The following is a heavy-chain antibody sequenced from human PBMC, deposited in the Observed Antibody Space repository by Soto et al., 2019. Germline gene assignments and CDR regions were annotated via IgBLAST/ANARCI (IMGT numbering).Heavy chain of an antibody. J-gene: IGHJ4*01. Sequence: SQTLSLTCAITGDSVSSNSAGWSWVRQSPSRGLEWLGRTYYRSKWYYEYAVSVRGRITINPDTSKNQYSLQLNSVTPEDTAVYFCARGEQYSGRIFDYWGQGTLVTVAS. V-gene: IGHV6-1*01. CDR1: GDSVSSNSAG. CDR3: ARGEQYSGRIFDY. D-gene: IGHD1-26*01. CDR2: TYYRSKWYY.